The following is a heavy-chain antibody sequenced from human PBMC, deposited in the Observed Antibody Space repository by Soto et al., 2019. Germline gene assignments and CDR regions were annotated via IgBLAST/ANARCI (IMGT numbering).Heavy chain of an antibody. CDR3: AKDYHGEGDYGDLEYYFDY. J-gene: IGHJ4*02. CDR1: GFTFSSYA. CDR2: ISGSGGST. D-gene: IGHD4-17*01. Sequence: EVQLVESGGGLVQPGGSLRLSCAASGFTFSSYAMSWVRQAPGKGLEWVSAISGSGGSTYYADSVKGRFTISRDNSKNTLYLQMNSLRAEDTAVYYCAKDYHGEGDYGDLEYYFDYWGQGTLVTVSS. V-gene: IGHV3-23*04.